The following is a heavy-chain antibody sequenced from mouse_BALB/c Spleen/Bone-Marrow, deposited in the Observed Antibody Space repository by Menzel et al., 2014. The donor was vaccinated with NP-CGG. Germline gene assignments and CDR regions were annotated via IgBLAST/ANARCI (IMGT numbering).Heavy chain of an antibody. D-gene: IGHD2-2*01. Sequence: QVQLQQSGAELVRPGTSVKVSCKASGYAFTNYLIDWVKQRPGQGLEWIGVINPGSGSSNYNENFKGKATLTADRSSSTAYMLLNSLTSDDSAVYFCARSRGYDVGPFAFWGQGTLVTVSA. CDR1: GYAFTNYL. V-gene: IGHV1-54*01. J-gene: IGHJ3*01. CDR3: ARSRGYDVGPFAF. CDR2: INPGSGSS.